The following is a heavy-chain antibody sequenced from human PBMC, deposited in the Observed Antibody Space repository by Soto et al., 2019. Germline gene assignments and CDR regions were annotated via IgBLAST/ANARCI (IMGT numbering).Heavy chain of an antibody. CDR1: GCSMSSYY. Sequence: XETLSVTCTVSGCSMSSYYWSWIRQPAGKGLEWIGRIYTTGSTNYNPSLKSRVTMSVDTSKNQFSLKLSSVTAADTAVYFCARASSWLPFDYWGQGTLVTVSS. V-gene: IGHV4-4*07. J-gene: IGHJ4*02. CDR2: IYTTGST. CDR3: ARASSWLPFDY. D-gene: IGHD6-13*01.